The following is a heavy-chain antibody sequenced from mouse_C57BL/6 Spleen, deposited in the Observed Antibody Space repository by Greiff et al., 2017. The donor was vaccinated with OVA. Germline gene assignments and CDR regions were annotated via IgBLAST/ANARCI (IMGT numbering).Heavy chain of an antibody. CDR3: ARGTTVVARAMDY. CDR1: GFTFSDYG. Sequence: EVKLVESGGGLVKPGGSLKLSCAASGFTFSDYGMHWVRQAPEKGLEWVAYISSGSSTIYYADTVKGRFTISRDNAKNTLFLQMTSLRSEDTAMDYCARGTTVVARAMDYWGQGTSVTVSS. V-gene: IGHV5-17*01. D-gene: IGHD1-1*01. J-gene: IGHJ4*01. CDR2: ISSGSSTI.